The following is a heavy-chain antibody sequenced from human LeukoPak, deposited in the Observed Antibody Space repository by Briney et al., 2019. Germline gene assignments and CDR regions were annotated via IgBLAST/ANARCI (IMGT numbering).Heavy chain of an antibody. CDR3: ARDRNYYDSSGYYTDAFDI. CDR1: GGSISSGSYY. Sequence: PSQTLSLTGTVSGGSISSGSYYWSWIRHPAGKGLEWIGRIYTSGSTNYNPSLKSRVTISVDTSKNQFSLKLSSVTAADTAVYYCARDRNYYDSSGYYTDAFDIWGQGTMVTVSS. CDR2: IYTSGST. D-gene: IGHD3-22*01. J-gene: IGHJ3*02. V-gene: IGHV4-61*02.